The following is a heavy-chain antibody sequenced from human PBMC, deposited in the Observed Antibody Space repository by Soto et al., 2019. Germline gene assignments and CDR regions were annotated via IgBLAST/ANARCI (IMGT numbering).Heavy chain of an antibody. Sequence: SETLSLTCTVSGGSIRSSSYYWGWIRQPPGKGLEWIGSIYYSGSTYYNPSLKSRVTISVDTSKNQFSLKLSSVTAADTAVYYCARVPYAHYYYYMDVWGKGTTVTVSS. D-gene: IGHD3-16*01. V-gene: IGHV4-39*07. CDR1: GGSIRSSSYY. CDR3: ARVPYAHYYYYMDV. CDR2: IYYSGST. J-gene: IGHJ6*03.